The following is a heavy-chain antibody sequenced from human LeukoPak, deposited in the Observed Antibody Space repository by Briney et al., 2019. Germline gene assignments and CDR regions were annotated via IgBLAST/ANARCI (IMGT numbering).Heavy chain of an antibody. V-gene: IGHV4-59*08. J-gene: IGHJ3*02. D-gene: IGHD1-26*01. Sequence: SETLSLTCTVSGGSISSYYWSWIRQPPGKGLEWIGYIYYSGSTNYNPSLKSRVTISVDTSKNQFSLKLSSVTAADTAVYYCARILSGSCRLMLFDIWGQGTMVTVSS. CDR1: GGSISSYY. CDR2: IYYSGST. CDR3: ARILSGSCRLMLFDI.